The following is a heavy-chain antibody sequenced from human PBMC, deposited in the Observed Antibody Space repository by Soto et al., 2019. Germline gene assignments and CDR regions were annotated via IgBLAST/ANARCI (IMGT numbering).Heavy chain of an antibody. CDR3: ARIGSGSFHDDFDL. D-gene: IGHD1-26*01. CDR1: CGSISSYY. V-gene: IGHV4-59*01. J-gene: IGHJ3*01. CDR2: IYYSGST. Sequence: SETLSLTCTVSCGSISSYYWSWIRQPPWKGLEWIAYIYYSGSTNYNPSLKSRVTISVDTSKKLFSLRLTSVTAADTAVYYCARIGSGSFHDDFDLWGQGTRVTVSS.